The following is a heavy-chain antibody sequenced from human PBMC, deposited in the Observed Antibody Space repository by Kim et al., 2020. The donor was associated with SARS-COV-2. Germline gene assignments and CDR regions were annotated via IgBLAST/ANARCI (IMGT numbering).Heavy chain of an antibody. CDR2: IKQDGSEK. CDR3: ARDSYYDIAY. V-gene: IGHV3-7*01. D-gene: IGHD3-22*01. J-gene: IGHJ4*02. CDR1: GFTFSSYC. Sequence: GGSLRLSCAASGFTFSSYCMSWVRQAPGKGLEWVANIKQDGSEKYYVDSVKGRFTISRDNSKNSLYLQMNSLRAEDTAVYYCARDSYYDIAYWGQGTLVTVSS.